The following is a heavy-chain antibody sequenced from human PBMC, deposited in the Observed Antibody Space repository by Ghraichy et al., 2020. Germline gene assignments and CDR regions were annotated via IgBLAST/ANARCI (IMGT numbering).Heavy chain of an antibody. CDR3: ARDRKKIRRTTARGSTFDV. Sequence: SETLSLTCAVYGGSFSGYYWSWIRQPPGKGLERMGEISHGGSTNYNPSLESRVTMSVDTSKNQFSLRLTSVTAADTAVYYCARDRKKIRRTTARGSTFDVWGQGKMVTVSS. D-gene: IGHD3-16*01. CDR2: ISHGGST. V-gene: IGHV4-34*01. CDR1: GGSFSGYY. J-gene: IGHJ3*01.